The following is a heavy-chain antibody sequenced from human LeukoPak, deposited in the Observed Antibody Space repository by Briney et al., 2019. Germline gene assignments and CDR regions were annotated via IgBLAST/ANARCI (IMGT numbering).Heavy chain of an antibody. J-gene: IGHJ6*03. CDR3: ARETSQKGAHYMDV. CDR1: GGSISSYY. Sequence: SETLSLTCTVSGGSISSYYWSWIRQPPGKGLEWIGYIHYSGSTNYNPSLKSRVTISVDTSKNQFSLKLSSVTAADTAVYYCARETSQKGAHYMDVWGKGTTITISS. D-gene: IGHD3-16*01. V-gene: IGHV4-59*01. CDR2: IHYSGST.